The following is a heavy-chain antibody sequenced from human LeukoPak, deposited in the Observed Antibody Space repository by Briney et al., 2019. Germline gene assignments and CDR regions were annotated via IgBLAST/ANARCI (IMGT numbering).Heavy chain of an antibody. CDR1: GFTFSGYS. V-gene: IGHV3-23*01. J-gene: IGHJ4*02. CDR3: AKRMRDTDYYFDY. Sequence: PGGSLRLSCTASGFTFSGYSMNWIRQAPGKGLEWVSASGSGGNTYYADSVKGRFTISRDNSKNTLYLQMNSLRAEDTAVYYCAKRMRDTDYYFDYWGQGTLVTVSS. CDR2: SGSGGNT. D-gene: IGHD5-18*01.